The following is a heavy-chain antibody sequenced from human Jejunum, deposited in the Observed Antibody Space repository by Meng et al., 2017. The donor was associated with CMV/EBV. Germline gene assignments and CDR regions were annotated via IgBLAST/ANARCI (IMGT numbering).Heavy chain of an antibody. D-gene: IGHD1-26*01. Sequence: SGFTFSSYEFDWVRQAPGKGLEWLSRINPGGTTIYYADSVKGRFTISRDDAKSSLYLQMSSLRADDTAVYYCARELPASWEPFDYWGQGTLVTVSS. V-gene: IGHV3-48*03. CDR2: INPGGTTI. CDR1: GFTFSSYE. J-gene: IGHJ4*02. CDR3: ARELPASWEPFDY.